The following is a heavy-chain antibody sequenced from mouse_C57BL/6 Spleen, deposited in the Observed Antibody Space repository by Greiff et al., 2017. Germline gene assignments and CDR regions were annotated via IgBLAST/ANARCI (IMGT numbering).Heavy chain of an antibody. Sequence: VQLQQSGAELVRPGTSVKVSCKASGYAFTNYLLEWVKQRPGQGLEWIGVINPGSGGTNYNEKFKGKATLTADKSSSTAYMQLSSLTSEDSAVYFCARTAVYWYFDVWGTGTTVTVSS. D-gene: IGHD3-3*01. CDR3: ARTAVYWYFDV. CDR1: GYAFTNYL. J-gene: IGHJ1*03. CDR2: INPGSGGT. V-gene: IGHV1-54*01.